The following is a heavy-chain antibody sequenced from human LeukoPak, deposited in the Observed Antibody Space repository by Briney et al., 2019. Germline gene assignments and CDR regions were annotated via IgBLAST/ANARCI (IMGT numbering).Heavy chain of an antibody. CDR1: GYTFTSYG. CDR3: ARGGRDHGSGSYYNWFDP. J-gene: IGHJ5*02. CDR2: ISAYNGNT. V-gene: IGHV1-18*01. Sequence: ASVKVSCKASGYTFTSYGISWVRQAPGQGLEWMGWISAYNGNTNYAQKLQGRVTMTTDTSTSTAYMELRSLRSDDTAVYYCARGGRDHGSGSYYNWFDPWGQGTLVTVSS. D-gene: IGHD3-10*01.